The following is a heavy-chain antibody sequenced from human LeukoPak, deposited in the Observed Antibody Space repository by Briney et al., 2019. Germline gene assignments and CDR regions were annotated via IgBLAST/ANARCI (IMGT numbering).Heavy chain of an antibody. V-gene: IGHV3-7*01. Sequence: GGSLRLSCADSQFTFSRSWMNWVRQAPGKGLEWVANMDPTGSQKRYVDSVRGRFTISKDNPGASLYLDMHSLRAEDTAIYYCAIWTSGNYWGQGTLVTVSS. J-gene: IGHJ4*02. D-gene: IGHD1-1*01. CDR2: MDPTGSQK. CDR3: AIWTSGNY. CDR1: QFTFSRSW.